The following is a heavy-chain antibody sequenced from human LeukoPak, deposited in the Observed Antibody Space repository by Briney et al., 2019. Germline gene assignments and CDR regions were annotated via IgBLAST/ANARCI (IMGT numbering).Heavy chain of an antibody. J-gene: IGHJ4*02. V-gene: IGHV4-39*07. Sequence: PSETLSLSCSVSGASISSSSYYWGWIRQPPVKGLEWIGTIYYSGRTSYNPSLKSRVTISVDTSKNQFCLKLSSVTAADTAVYYCARGEERRPAVTTFRWARKPFYFWGQGTLVTVSS. CDR3: ARGEERRPAVTTFRWARKPFYF. CDR2: IYYSGRT. D-gene: IGHD4-17*01. CDR1: GASISSSSYY.